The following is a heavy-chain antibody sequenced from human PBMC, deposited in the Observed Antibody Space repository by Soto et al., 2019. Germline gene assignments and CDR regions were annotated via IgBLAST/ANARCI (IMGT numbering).Heavy chain of an antibody. CDR3: AREGRVTTDGGLYYYGMDV. D-gene: IGHD4-17*01. V-gene: IGHV4-59*01. CDR1: GGSISSYY. J-gene: IGHJ6*02. CDR2: IYYSGST. Sequence: KPSETLSLTCTVSGGSISSYYWSWIRQPPGKGLEWIGYIYYSGSTNYNPSLKSRVTISVDTSKNQFSLKLSSVTAADTAVYYCAREGRVTTDGGLYYYGMDVWGQGTTVTVSS.